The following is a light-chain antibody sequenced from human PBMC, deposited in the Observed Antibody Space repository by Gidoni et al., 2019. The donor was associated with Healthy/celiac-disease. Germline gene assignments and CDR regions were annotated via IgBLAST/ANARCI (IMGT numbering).Light chain of an antibody. Sequence: QSVLTQPPSVSEAPGQRVTISCTGSSSNIGAGYDVHWYQQLPGTAPKLLIYGNSKRPSGVPDRFSGSKSGTSASRAITGLQAEDEADYYCQSYDSSLSGSVFGGGTKLTVL. CDR3: QSYDSSLSGSV. CDR1: SSNIGAGYD. V-gene: IGLV1-40*01. J-gene: IGLJ3*02. CDR2: GNS.